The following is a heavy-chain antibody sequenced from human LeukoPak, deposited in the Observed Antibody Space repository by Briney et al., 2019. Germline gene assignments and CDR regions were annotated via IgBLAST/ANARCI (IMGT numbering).Heavy chain of an antibody. CDR2: LYDSGSS. CDR1: GYSISRAYS. CDR3: ARDQRITIFGVDYYYYMDV. Sequence: SETLSLTCSVSGYSISRAYSWGWVRQPPGKGLEWIGSLYDSGSSYYNPSLKSRVTLSVDTSKNQFSLKLSSVTAADTAVYYCARDQRITIFGVDYYYYMDVWGKGTTVTVSS. V-gene: IGHV4-38-2*02. D-gene: IGHD3-3*01. J-gene: IGHJ6*03.